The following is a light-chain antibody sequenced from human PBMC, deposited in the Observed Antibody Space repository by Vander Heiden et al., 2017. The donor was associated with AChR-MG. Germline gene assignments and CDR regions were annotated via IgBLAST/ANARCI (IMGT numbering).Light chain of an antibody. V-gene: IGKV1-9*01. CDR2: TAS. J-gene: IGKJ5*01. Sequence: IQLTQSPSSLSASVGERVTITCRASQGISSYLAWYQQKPGRAPRLLIYTASTWQSGVPSRFTSSGSGTDFALTISSLQPEDFATYYCQQLNSYPITFGQGTRLDIK. CDR1: QGISSY. CDR3: QQLNSYPIT.